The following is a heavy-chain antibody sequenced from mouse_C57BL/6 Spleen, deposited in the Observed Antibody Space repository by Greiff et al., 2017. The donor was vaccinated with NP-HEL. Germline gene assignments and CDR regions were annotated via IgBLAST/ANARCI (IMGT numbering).Heavy chain of an antibody. Sequence: VQLQQPGTELVKPGASVKLSCKASGYTFSSYWMHWVKQRPGQGLEWIGNINPSNGGTNYNEKFKSKATLTVDKSSSTAYMQLSSLTSEDSAVYYCARSVGLRGAMDYWGQGTSVTVSS. CDR3: ARSVGLRGAMDY. D-gene: IGHD1-1*01. J-gene: IGHJ4*01. V-gene: IGHV1-53*01. CDR2: INPSNGGT. CDR1: GYTFSSYW.